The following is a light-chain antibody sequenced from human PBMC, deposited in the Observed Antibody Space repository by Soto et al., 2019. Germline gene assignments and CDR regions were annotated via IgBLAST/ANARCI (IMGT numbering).Light chain of an antibody. CDR2: DVS. Sequence: QSALTQPASVSGSPGQPITISCSGSTSDIGAYNYVSWYQQHPGKAPKLLIYDVSYRPSGISDRFSGSKSGNTASLTISGLQPEDEADYYCSSYGACRILFGGGTKVTVL. CDR3: SSYGACRIL. V-gene: IGLV2-14*03. J-gene: IGLJ2*01. CDR1: TSDIGAYNY.